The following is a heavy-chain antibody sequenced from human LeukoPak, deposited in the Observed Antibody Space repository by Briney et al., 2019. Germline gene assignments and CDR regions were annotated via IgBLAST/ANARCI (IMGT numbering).Heavy chain of an antibody. CDR2: IIPIFGTA. D-gene: IGHD6-19*01. J-gene: IGHJ4*02. CDR1: GGTFSSYA. Sequence: SVKVSCKASGGTFSSYAISWVRQAPGQGLEWMGGIIPIFGTANYAQKFQGRVTITADESTSTAYMELSSLRSEDTAVYYCARVVAVAGTYFDYWGQGTLVTVSS. V-gene: IGHV1-69*13. CDR3: ARVVAVAGTYFDY.